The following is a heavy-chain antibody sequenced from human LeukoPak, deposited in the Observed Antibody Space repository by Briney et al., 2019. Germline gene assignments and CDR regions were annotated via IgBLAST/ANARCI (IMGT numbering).Heavy chain of an antibody. J-gene: IGHJ4*02. D-gene: IGHD1-7*01. CDR2: ISYDGSNK. CDR1: GFTFSSYG. CDR3: AREGRWHYEFGY. V-gene: IGHV3-30*03. Sequence: GRSLRLSCAASGFTFSSYGMHWVRQAPGKGLEWVAVISYDGSNKYYADSVKGRFTISRDNSKNTLYLQMNSLRAEDTALYYCAREGRWHYEFGYWGQGTLVTVSS.